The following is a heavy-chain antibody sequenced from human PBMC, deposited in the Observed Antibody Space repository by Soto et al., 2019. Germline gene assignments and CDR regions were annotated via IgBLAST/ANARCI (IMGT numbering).Heavy chain of an antibody. CDR2: ISNDGSNK. Sequence: QVQLVESGGGVVQPGRSLRLSCAASGFTFSSYDIHWVRQAPGKGLEWVAVISNDGSNKYYADSVKGRFTISRDNAKNTRYLQMNSLRAEDTAVYYCAKGGSRSWYYYYGMDVWGQGTTVTVSS. J-gene: IGHJ6*02. CDR1: GFTFSSYD. CDR3: AKGGSRSWYYYYGMDV. D-gene: IGHD6-6*01. V-gene: IGHV3-30*18.